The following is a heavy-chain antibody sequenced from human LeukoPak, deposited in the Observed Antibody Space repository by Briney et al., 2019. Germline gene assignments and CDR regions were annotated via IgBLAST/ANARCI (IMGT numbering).Heavy chain of an antibody. V-gene: IGHV3-30*18. D-gene: IGHD6-6*01. CDR1: GFIFSNYG. Sequence: GSLRLSCAASGFIFSNYGMHWVRQAPGKGVGWVALISYDGSNNYYTDSVKGRFTISRDNTKNTQWMQINSLRPDNTAIYDCAKEPYRSSSGGSEIDFWGQGTLVIVSS. J-gene: IGHJ4*02. CDR2: ISYDGSNN. CDR3: AKEPYRSSSGGSEIDF.